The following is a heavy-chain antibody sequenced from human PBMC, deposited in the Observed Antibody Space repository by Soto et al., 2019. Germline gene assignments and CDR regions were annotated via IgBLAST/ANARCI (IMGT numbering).Heavy chain of an antibody. D-gene: IGHD4-17*01. Sequence: EVQLVESGGGLVQPGGSLRLSCAASGFTVSSNYMSWVRQAPGKGLEWVSVIYSGGSTYYADSVKGRFTISRDNSKNTLYLQMNSLRAEDTAVYYCARGRYDYGDYGPFDYWGQGTLVTVSS. CDR3: ARGRYDYGDYGPFDY. CDR2: IYSGGST. V-gene: IGHV3-66*01. CDR1: GFTVSSNY. J-gene: IGHJ4*02.